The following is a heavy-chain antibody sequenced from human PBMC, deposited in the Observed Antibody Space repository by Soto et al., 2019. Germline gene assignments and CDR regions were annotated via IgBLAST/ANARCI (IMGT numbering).Heavy chain of an antibody. V-gene: IGHV1-69*14. CDR1: GGTFSTSS. J-gene: IGHJ3*02. Sequence: QVLLVQSGAEMKKPGSSVNVSCKASGGTFSTSSINWVRQAPGQRPAWMGNILPIFGTADYAQKFQGRVTISADKSTNTASMELRSLLSEDTAVYYCARGHEYGGNSDAFDIWGQGTVVTVSS. CDR3: ARGHEYGGNSDAFDI. CDR2: ILPIFGTA. D-gene: IGHD4-17*01.